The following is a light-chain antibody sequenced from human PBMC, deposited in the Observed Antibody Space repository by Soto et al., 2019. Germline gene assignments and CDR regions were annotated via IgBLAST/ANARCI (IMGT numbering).Light chain of an antibody. CDR2: GAS. CDR1: QGVSSSF. J-gene: IGKJ1*01. V-gene: IGKV3-20*01. CDR3: QQYGSSPWT. Sequence: EIVLTQSPGTLSLSPGERATLSCRASQGVSSSFLAWYQQIPGQAPRLLIYGASRRDTGTPDRFSGSRSGTDFTLTISRLEPEDFAVYYCQQYGSSPWTFGQGTKVEIK.